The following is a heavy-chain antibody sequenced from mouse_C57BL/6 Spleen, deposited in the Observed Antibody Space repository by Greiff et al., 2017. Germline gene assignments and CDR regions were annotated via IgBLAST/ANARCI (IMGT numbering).Heavy chain of an antibody. V-gene: IGHV1-55*01. D-gene: IGHD3-2*02. Sequence: VQLQQPGAELVKPGASVKMSCKASGYTFTSYWITWVKQRPGQGLEWIGDIYPGSGSTNYNEKFTSKATLTVDTSSSTAYMQLSSLTSEDSAVYYCAREGTAQAPGFAYWGQGTLVTVSA. CDR2: IYPGSGST. CDR1: GYTFTSYW. J-gene: IGHJ3*01. CDR3: AREGTAQAPGFAY.